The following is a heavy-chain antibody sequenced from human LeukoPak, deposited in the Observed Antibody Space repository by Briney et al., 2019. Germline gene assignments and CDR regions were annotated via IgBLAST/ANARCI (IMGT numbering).Heavy chain of an antibody. V-gene: IGHV4-31*03. D-gene: IGHD3-10*01. CDR3: ARGPRDYYGSGIVY. Sequence: SQTLSLTCTVSGGSISSGDYYWSWMRQHPGKGLEWIGYIYYSGITYYNPSLKSRVTISLDTSKNQFSLKLSSVTAADTAVYYCARGPRDYYGSGIVYWGQGTLVTVSS. CDR2: IYYSGIT. J-gene: IGHJ4*02. CDR1: GGSISSGDYY.